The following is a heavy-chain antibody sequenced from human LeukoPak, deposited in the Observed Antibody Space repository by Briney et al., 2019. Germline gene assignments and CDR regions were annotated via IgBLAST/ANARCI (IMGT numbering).Heavy chain of an antibody. Sequence: SETLSLTCTVSVGSISSSSYYWGWIRQPPGKGLEWIGRIYYSGSNYHNPSLKSRVTISVDTYKNQFSLKLSSVTGADTAVYYCARRRDGGYEDYWGQGTLVTVSS. CDR3: ARRRDGGYEDY. V-gene: IGHV4-39*01. CDR1: VGSISSSSYY. CDR2: IYYSGSN. D-gene: IGHD5-12*01. J-gene: IGHJ4*02.